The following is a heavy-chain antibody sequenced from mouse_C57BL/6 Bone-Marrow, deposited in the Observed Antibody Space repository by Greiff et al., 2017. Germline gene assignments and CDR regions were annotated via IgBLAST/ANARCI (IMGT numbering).Heavy chain of an antibody. CDR1: GYTFTSYW. Sequence: QVQLQQPGAELVMPGASVKLSCKASGYTFTSYWMHWVKQRPGQGLEWIGEIDPSDSYTNYNQKFKGKSTLTGDKSSSTAYMQLSSLTSEDSAVYYCASGGFYAMDYWGQGTSVTVSS. J-gene: IGHJ4*01. V-gene: IGHV1-69*01. CDR2: IDPSDSYT. CDR3: ASGGFYAMDY.